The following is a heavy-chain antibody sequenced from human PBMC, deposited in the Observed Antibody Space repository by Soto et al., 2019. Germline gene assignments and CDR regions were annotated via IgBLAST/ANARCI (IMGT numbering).Heavy chain of an antibody. V-gene: IGHV3-30-3*01. Sequence: PGGSLRLCCAASGFTFSSYAMHWVRQATGKGLEWVAVISYDGSNKYYADSVKGRFTISRDNSKNTLYLQMNSLRAEDTAVYYCARDFVPIFGVAAYYYYYGMDVWGQGTTVTVSS. CDR1: GFTFSSYA. CDR3: ARDFVPIFGVAAYYYYYGMDV. J-gene: IGHJ6*02. CDR2: ISYDGSNK. D-gene: IGHD3-3*01.